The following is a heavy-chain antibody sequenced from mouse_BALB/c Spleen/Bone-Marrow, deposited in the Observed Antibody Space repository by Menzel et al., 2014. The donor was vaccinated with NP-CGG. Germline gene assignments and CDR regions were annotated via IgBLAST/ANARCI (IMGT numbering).Heavy chain of an antibody. CDR2: INSNGGST. Sequence: EVKLVESGGGLVQPGGSLKLSCAASGFTFSSYGMSWVRQTPDKRLELVASINSNGGSTYYPDSVKGRFTISRDNAKNTLSLQMSSLKSEDTAMYYCARGNYGSYVDYFDYWGQGTTLTVSS. D-gene: IGHD2-1*01. CDR1: GFTFSSYG. J-gene: IGHJ2*01. CDR3: ARGNYGSYVDYFDY. V-gene: IGHV5-6-3*01.